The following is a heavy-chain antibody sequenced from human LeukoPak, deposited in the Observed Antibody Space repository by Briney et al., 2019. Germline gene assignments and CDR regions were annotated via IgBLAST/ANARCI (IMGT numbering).Heavy chain of an antibody. D-gene: IGHD6-19*01. V-gene: IGHV3-74*01. Sequence: GGSLRLSCAGSGLSLSRYWTYWVRQAPGKGLEWVSRMSSDGSSSTYADSVKGRFTVSRDIAKNTLYLQMNSPRAEDTAVYYCGSGSYNSGDSWGQGTLVTVSS. CDR1: GLSLSRYW. CDR2: MSSDGSSS. J-gene: IGHJ5*01. CDR3: GSGSYNSGDS.